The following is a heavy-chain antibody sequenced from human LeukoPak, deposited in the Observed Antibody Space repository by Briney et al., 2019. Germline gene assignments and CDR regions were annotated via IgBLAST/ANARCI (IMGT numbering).Heavy chain of an antibody. J-gene: IGHJ4*02. CDR1: GFTFSGHA. CDR3: ARGVPARRFDY. V-gene: IGHV3-11*04. Sequence: GGSLRLSCAASGFTFSGHAMSWVRQVPGKGLEWVSYISSSGSTTYYADSVKGRFTISRDNAKNSLSLQMNSLRVEDTAVYYCARGVPARRFDYWGQGTLVSVSS. CDR2: ISSSGSTT.